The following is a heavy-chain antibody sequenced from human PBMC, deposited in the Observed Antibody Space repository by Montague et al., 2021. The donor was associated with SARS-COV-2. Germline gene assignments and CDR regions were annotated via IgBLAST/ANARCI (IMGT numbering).Heavy chain of an antibody. D-gene: IGHD6-19*01. V-gene: IGHV2-70*11. CDR3: AREYSSGVYFDY. Sequence: PALVKPTQTLTLTCTFSGFSLSTSGMCVSWIRQPPGKALEWLARIDWDDDKYYSTSLKTRLTISKDTSKNQVVLTMTNMDPEDTATYYCAREYSSGVYFDYWGQGTLVTVSS. J-gene: IGHJ4*02. CDR2: IDWDDDK. CDR1: GFSLSTSGMC.